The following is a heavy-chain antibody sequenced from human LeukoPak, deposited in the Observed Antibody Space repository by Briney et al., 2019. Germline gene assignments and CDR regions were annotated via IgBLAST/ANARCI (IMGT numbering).Heavy chain of an antibody. D-gene: IGHD5-18*01. CDR2: MNPSSGNT. J-gene: IGHJ4*02. V-gene: IGHV1-8*01. CDR1: GYTFTSYD. CDR3: AREGGYSYGLYDY. Sequence: GASVKVSCKASGYTFTSYDINWVRQATGQGLEWMGWMNPSSGNTGYAQKFQGRVTMTRNTSISTAYMELSGLRSEDTAVYYCAREGGYSYGLYDYWGQGTLVTVSS.